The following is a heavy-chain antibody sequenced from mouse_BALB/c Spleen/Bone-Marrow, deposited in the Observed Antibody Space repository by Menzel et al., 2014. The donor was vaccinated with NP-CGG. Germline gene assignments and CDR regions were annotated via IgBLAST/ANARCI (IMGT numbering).Heavy chain of an antibody. V-gene: IGHV1S81*02. CDR3: AREDYGSSPDY. D-gene: IGHD1-1*01. CDR2: INPSNGRT. CDR1: GYTFTSYW. Sequence: VKLVESGAELVKPGASVKLSCKASGYTFTSYWMHWVKQRPGQGLEWVGEINPSNGRTNYNEKFKSKATLTVDKSSSTAYMHLNSLTSEDSAVYYCAREDYGSSPDYWGQGTTLTVSS. J-gene: IGHJ2*01.